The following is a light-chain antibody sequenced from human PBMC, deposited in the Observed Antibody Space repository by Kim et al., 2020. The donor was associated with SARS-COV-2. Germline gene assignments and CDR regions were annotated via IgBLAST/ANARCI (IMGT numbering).Light chain of an antibody. Sequence: DIQMTQSPSTLSASLGDRVTIPCRASHSIGRWLAWYQQRPGRAPKLLISDASSLEGGVPSRFSGSGSGTEFTLTITGLQPGDFATYYCQQYYNASLTFGGGTKVDIK. J-gene: IGKJ4*01. V-gene: IGKV1-5*01. CDR2: DAS. CDR1: HSIGRW. CDR3: QQYYNASLT.